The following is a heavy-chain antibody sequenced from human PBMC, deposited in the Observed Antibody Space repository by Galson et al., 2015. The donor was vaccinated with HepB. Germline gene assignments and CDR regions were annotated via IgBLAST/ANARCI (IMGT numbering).Heavy chain of an antibody. CDR3: AKGTTDIDY. CDR1: GFTFSRLG. V-gene: IGHV3-23*01. J-gene: IGHJ4*02. CDR2: IGVSSTT. D-gene: IGHD1-1*01. Sequence: SLRLSCAASGFTFSRLGMTWVRQAPGKGLECVAAIGVSSTTDYADSVKGRFTISRDHSKNMLFLQMNNLRAEDTAVYYCAKGTTDIDYWGQGTLVTVSS.